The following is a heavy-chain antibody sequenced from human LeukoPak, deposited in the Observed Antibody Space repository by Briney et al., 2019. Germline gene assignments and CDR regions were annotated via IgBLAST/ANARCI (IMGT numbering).Heavy chain of an antibody. J-gene: IGHJ4*02. V-gene: IGHV3-23*01. Sequence: GGSLRLSCAASGFTLSSYAMSWVRQAPGKGLEWVSAISGSGGSTYYADSVKGRFTISRDNSKNTLYLQMNSLRAEDTAVYYCAKDVIAARGPFDYWGQGTLVTVSS. D-gene: IGHD6-6*01. CDR2: ISGSGGST. CDR1: GFTLSSYA. CDR3: AKDVIAARGPFDY.